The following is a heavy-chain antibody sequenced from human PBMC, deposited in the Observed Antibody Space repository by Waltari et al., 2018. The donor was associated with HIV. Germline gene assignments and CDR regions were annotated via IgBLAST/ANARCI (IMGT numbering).Heavy chain of an antibody. J-gene: IGHJ4*02. D-gene: IGHD3-22*01. CDR3: GKDMKTLIITTCDS. V-gene: IGHV3-43D*04. Sequence: EGQLVGSGGGVVEPGGSLRLFCEASRVTFVDCAMHWLRQRPGKGLEWVSLISWDGTSTYYTDSVKGRFTISRDNSKKSLFLQMNNLRAEDTALYYFGKDMKTLIITTCDSWGQGTQVTVSS. CDR2: ISWDGTST. CDR1: RVTFVDCA.